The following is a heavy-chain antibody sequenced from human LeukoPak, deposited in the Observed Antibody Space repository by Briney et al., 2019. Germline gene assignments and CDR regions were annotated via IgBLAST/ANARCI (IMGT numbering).Heavy chain of an antibody. CDR2: IYYSGST. CDR3: ARARYCSGGSCYSDGYYYGMDV. V-gene: IGHV4-39*07. CDR1: GGSISSSSYY. J-gene: IGHJ6*02. D-gene: IGHD2-15*01. Sequence: SETLSLTCTVSGGSISSSSYYWGWIRQPPGKGLEWIGSIYYSGSTYYNPSLKSRVTISVDTSKNQFSLKLSSVTAADTAVYYCARARYCSGGSCYSDGYYYGMDVWGQGTTVTVSS.